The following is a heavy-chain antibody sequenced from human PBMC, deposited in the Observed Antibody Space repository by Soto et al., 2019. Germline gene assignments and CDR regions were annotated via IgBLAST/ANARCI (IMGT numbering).Heavy chain of an antibody. CDR2: ISGSGGTT. CDR1: GFTFSVYD. D-gene: IGHD3-10*01. CDR3: AKGLRSNFPDY. J-gene: IGHJ4*02. Sequence: PGGSLRLSCAASGFTFSVYDMSWVRQAPGTGLHWVSSISGSGGTTDYSDSVKGRFSISRDNSKNTGFLQMNSLRAEDTAIYYGAKGLRSNFPDYWGQGTQVNVSS. V-gene: IGHV3-23*01.